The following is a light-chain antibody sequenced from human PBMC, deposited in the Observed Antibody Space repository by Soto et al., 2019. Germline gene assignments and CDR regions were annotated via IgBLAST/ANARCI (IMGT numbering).Light chain of an antibody. J-gene: IGLJ1*01. CDR3: SSYAGSNNYV. CDR2: GVT. V-gene: IGLV2-8*01. CDR1: NRDVGGYNY. Sequence: QSVLTQPPSASGSPGQSVTISCTGTNRDVGGYNYVSWYQQHPGKAPQLMIYGVTKRPSGVPDRFSGSKSGNTASLTVSGLQAEDEADYYCSSYAGSNNYVFGTGTKVTVL.